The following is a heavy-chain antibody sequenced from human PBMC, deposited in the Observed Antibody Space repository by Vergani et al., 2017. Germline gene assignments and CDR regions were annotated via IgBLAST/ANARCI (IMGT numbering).Heavy chain of an antibody. J-gene: IGHJ6*02. V-gene: IGHV3-48*03. CDR3: ARGGPRYYGMDV. Sequence: VQLVESGGGVVQPGGSLRLSCAASGFTFSSYEMNWLRQAPGKGLEWVSYISSSGSTIYYADSVKGRFTISRDNAKNSLYLQMNSLRAEDTAVYYCARGGPRYYGMDVWGQGTTVTVSS. CDR1: GFTFSSYE. CDR2: ISSSGSTI.